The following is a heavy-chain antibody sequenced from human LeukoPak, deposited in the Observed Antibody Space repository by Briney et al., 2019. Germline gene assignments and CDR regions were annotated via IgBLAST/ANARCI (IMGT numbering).Heavy chain of an antibody. Sequence: GGSLRLSCAASGFTFSRYGMHWVRQAPGKGLEWVTVIWYDGSNENYADFVKGRFTISIDNSKNTLYLQTNSLRAEDTAVYYCVRNTVTDDGFDIWGQGTMVTVSP. D-gene: IGHD4-17*01. CDR1: GFTFSRYG. V-gene: IGHV3-33*01. CDR3: VRNTVTDDGFDI. J-gene: IGHJ3*02. CDR2: IWYDGSNE.